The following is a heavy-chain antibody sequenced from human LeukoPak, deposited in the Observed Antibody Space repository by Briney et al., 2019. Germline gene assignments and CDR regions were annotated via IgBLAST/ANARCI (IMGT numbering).Heavy chain of an antibody. Sequence: GGSLRLSCAASGFTVSGNYMSWVRQAPGKGLEWVSVIYAGGNTYYADSVRGRSTISRDNTKNTLYIQMDNLRAEDTAVYYCARSIAGNIDTEDYFDYWGQGTLVTVSS. V-gene: IGHV3-53*01. CDR3: ARSIAGNIDTEDYFDY. D-gene: IGHD2/OR15-2a*01. CDR1: GFTVSGNY. J-gene: IGHJ4*02. CDR2: IYAGGNT.